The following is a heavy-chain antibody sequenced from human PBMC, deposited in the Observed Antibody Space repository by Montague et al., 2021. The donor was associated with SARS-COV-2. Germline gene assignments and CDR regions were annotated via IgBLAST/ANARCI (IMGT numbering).Heavy chain of an antibody. Sequence: SLRLSCAASGFTFNDYSLSWVRQAPGRGLEWVSATTIGNTDVKYAESVKGRFSTSRDSARSSMFLQMSSLRADDTAIYYCARHYSGSDSFFDYWGQGALVTVSS. CDR3: ARHYSGSDSFFDY. D-gene: IGHD6-19*01. CDR2: TTIGNTDV. V-gene: IGHV3-21*01. CDR1: GFTFNDYS. J-gene: IGHJ4*02.